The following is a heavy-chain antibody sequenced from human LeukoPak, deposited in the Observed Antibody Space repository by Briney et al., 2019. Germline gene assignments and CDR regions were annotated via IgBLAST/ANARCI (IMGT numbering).Heavy chain of an antibody. CDR1: GGTFSSYA. D-gene: IGHD3-10*01. Sequence: ASVKVSCKASGGTFSSYAISWVRQAPGQGLEWMGRIIPILGIANYAQKFQGRVTITADKSTSTAYMELSSLRSEDTAVYYCARGPATMVRGVIEDWGQGTLVTVSS. V-gene: IGHV1-69*04. CDR3: ARGPATMVRGVIED. CDR2: IIPILGIA. J-gene: IGHJ4*02.